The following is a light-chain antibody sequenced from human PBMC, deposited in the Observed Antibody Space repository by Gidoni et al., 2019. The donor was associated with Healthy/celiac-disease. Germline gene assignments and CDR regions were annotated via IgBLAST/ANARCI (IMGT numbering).Light chain of an antibody. CDR2: DAS. V-gene: IGKV3-11*01. CDR3: QQRSNSWT. CDR1: QSVSSY. J-gene: IGKJ1*01. Sequence: EIVLTQSPATLSLSPGERATLSCRASQSVSSYLAWYQQKPGQAPMLLIYDASNRATGIPARFSGSGSGTDFTLTISSLEPEVFAVYYCQQRSNSWTFGQGTKVEIK.